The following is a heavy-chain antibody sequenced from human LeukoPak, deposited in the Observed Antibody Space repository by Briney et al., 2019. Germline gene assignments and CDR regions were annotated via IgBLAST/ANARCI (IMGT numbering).Heavy chain of an antibody. D-gene: IGHD3-10*01. V-gene: IGHV6-1*01. J-gene: IGHJ6*03. CDR3: ARAAREGFGELSRVADYYYYMDV. Sequence: SQTLSLTCAISGDSVSSNSAAWNWIRQSPSRGLEWLGRTYYRSKWYNDYAVSVKSRITINPDTSKNQFSLQLNSVTPEDTAVYYCARAAREGFGELSRVADYYYYMDVWGKGTTVTISS. CDR1: GDSVSSNSAA. CDR2: TYYRSKWYN.